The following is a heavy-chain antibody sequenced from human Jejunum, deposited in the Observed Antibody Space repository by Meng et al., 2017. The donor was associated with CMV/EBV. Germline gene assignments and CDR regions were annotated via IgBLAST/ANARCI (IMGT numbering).Heavy chain of an antibody. D-gene: IGHD6-6*01. Sequence: SLKISCAASRFIFSNFAMNWVSQATGKGMEWVATITGSGSRTHYADSVKGRFTISRDNSKNTLYLQINSLRVEDTAIYYCDASDYWGQGTQVTVSS. J-gene: IGHJ4*02. CDR3: DASDY. V-gene: IGHV3-23*01. CDR2: ITGSGSRT. CDR1: RFIFSNFA.